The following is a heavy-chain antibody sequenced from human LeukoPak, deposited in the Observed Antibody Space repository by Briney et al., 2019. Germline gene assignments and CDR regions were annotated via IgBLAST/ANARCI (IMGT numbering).Heavy chain of an antibody. J-gene: IGHJ4*02. CDR2: INPNSGGT. Sequence: ASVKVSCKASGYTFTGYYMHWVRQAPGQGLEWMGWINPNSGGTNYAQKFQSRVTMTRDTSISTAYMELSRLRSDDTAVYYCARDIAIDYGDYGIDYWGQGTLVTVSS. V-gene: IGHV1-2*02. CDR3: ARDIAIDYGDYGIDY. CDR1: GYTFTGYY. D-gene: IGHD4-17*01.